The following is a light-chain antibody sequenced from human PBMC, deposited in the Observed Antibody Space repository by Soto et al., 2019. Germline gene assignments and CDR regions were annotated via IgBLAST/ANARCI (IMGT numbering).Light chain of an antibody. CDR1: QSLSSN. V-gene: IGKV3-15*01. J-gene: IGKJ1*01. CDR2: GAS. Sequence: EIVMTQSPATLSVSPGERATLSCRASQSLSSNLAWYQQKPGQAPSLLIYGASTRATGIPARFSGSGSGTEFTLTISSLQSEVFAVYFCQQYNNWPRTFGQGTKVEIK. CDR3: QQYNNWPRT.